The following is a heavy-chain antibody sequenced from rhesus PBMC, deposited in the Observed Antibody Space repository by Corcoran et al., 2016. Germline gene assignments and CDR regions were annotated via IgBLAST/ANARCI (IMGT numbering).Heavy chain of an antibody. CDR1: GYSFTSYW. D-gene: IGHD5-24*01. J-gene: IGHJ6*01. CDR2: IDPSDSDT. CDR3: ASTHGSGYSYGLDS. Sequence: EVQLVQSGAEVKRPGESLKISCKTSGYSFTSYWIRWVLQMPGKGLEWMGAIDPSDSDTRYSPSFQGQVTISADKSISTAYLQWSSLKASDSATYYCASTHGSGYSYGLDSWGQGVVVTVSS. V-gene: IGHV5-2*01.